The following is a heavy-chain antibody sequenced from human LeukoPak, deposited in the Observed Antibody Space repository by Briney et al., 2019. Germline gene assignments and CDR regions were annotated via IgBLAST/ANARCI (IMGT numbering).Heavy chain of an antibody. Sequence: GGSLRLSCAASGFTFSNYAMSWVRQAPGKGLEWVSAISASGGSTYYADSVKGRFTISRVNSKNTLYLQMNSLRAEDTAVYYCAKPKDTAVGRYFDYWGQGTLVTVSS. CDR1: GFTFSNYA. J-gene: IGHJ4*02. CDR2: ISASGGST. D-gene: IGHD2-2*01. V-gene: IGHV3-23*01. CDR3: AKPKDTAVGRYFDY.